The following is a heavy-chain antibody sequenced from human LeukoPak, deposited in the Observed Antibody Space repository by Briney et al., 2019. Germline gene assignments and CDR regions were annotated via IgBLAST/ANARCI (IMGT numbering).Heavy chain of an antibody. CDR2: MNPNSGNT. Sequence: WMNPNSGNTGYAQKFQGRVTMTEDTSTDTAYMELSSLRSEDTAVYYCATADPLDYSNYDYWGQGTLVTVSS. V-gene: IGHV1-8*01. J-gene: IGHJ4*02. CDR3: ATADPLDYSNYDY. D-gene: IGHD4-11*01.